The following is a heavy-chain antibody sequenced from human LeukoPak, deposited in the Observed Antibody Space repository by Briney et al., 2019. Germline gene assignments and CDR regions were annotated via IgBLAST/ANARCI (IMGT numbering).Heavy chain of an antibody. J-gene: IGHJ4*02. CDR2: ISAYNGNT. CDR1: GYTFTGYY. CDR3: ARGGGVEMATIWEDY. V-gene: IGHV1-18*04. D-gene: IGHD5-24*01. Sequence: GASVKVSCKASGYTFTGYYMHWVRQAPGQGLEWMGWISAYNGNTNYAQKLQGRVTMTTDTSTSTAYMELRSLRSDDTAVYYCARGGGVEMATIWEDYWGQGTLVTVSS.